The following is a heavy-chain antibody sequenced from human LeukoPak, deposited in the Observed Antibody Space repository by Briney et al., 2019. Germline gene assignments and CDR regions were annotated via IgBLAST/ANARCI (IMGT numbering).Heavy chain of an antibody. CDR1: GFTVSSNY. J-gene: IGHJ4*02. CDR3: ARAEQQLVFFDY. D-gene: IGHD6-13*01. V-gene: IGHV3-53*01. CDR2: IYSGGST. Sequence: GGSLRLSCAASGFTVSSNYMSCVRQAPGKGLEWVSVIYSGGSTYYADSVKGRFTISRDNSKNTLYLQMNSLRAEDTAVYYCARAEQQLVFFDYWGQGTLVTVSS.